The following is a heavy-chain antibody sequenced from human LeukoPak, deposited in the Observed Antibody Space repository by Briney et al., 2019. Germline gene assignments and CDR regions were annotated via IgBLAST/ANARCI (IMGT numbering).Heavy chain of an antibody. V-gene: IGHV3-21*01. CDR1: GFTFSSYS. CDR2: ISSSSSSYI. D-gene: IGHD6-13*01. CDR3: ARVEYSSSWYYFDY. Sequence: GGSLRPSCAASGFTFSSYSMNWVRQAPGKGLEWVSSISSSSSSYIYYADSVKGRFTISRDNAKNSLYLQMNSLRAEDTAVYYCARVEYSSSWYYFDYWGQGTLVTVSS. J-gene: IGHJ4*02.